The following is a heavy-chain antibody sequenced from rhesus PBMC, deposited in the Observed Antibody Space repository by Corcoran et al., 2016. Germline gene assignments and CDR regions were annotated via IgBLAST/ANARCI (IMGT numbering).Heavy chain of an antibody. V-gene: IGHV4-122*02. D-gene: IGHD1-20*01. CDR3: ARRQTGTTFDY. CDR1: GGSISSSYSY. CDR2: ISYTGST. Sequence: QVQLQESGPGLVKPSETLSLTCAVSGGSISSSYSYCSWIRQAPGKGLEWIGYISYTGSTASNPSLKSRVTSSRETSKNQFSLKLTSGTAADTAVYYWARRQTGTTFDYWGQGVLVTVSS. J-gene: IGHJ4*01.